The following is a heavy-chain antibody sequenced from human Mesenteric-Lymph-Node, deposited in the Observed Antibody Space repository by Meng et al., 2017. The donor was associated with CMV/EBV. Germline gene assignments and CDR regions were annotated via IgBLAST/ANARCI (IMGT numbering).Heavy chain of an antibody. Sequence: ASVKVSCKASGHTFSGYCMHWVRQAPGQGREGMGWIDLNSGATDYAQKLQGRVTMTRDTSITTVYMELSGLTCDDTAVYYCVRETAPGNWGWFDPWGQGTLVTVSS. CDR1: GHTFSGYC. V-gene: IGHV1-2*02. CDR3: VRETAPGNWGWFDP. CDR2: IDLNSGAT. D-gene: IGHD7-27*01. J-gene: IGHJ5*02.